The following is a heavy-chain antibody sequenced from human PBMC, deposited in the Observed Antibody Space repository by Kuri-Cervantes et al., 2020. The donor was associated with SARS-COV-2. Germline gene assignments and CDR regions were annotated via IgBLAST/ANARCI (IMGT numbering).Heavy chain of an antibody. CDR1: GFLFSASA. V-gene: IGHV3-30*02. D-gene: IGHD6-19*01. J-gene: IGHJ4*02. CDR3: ARHMKVYTSGSTYFDH. CDR2: IRNDGFNK. Sequence: GESLKISCEVSGFLFSASAIHWVRQASGKGLEWVSFIRNDGFNKFYGDSVKGRFTISRDDSENTVSLQMHSLRDEDTGVYYCARHMKVYTSGSTYFDHWGQGTLVTVSS.